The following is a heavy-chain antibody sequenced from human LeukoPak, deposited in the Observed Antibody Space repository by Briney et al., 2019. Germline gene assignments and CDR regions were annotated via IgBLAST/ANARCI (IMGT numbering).Heavy chain of an antibody. J-gene: IGHJ4*02. CDR1: GFRLNYYW. Sequence: PGGSLRLSCVASGFRLNYYWMNWVRQAPGKGMEWVANIKGDGSDKHYVDSVKGRFTISRDTAKNSMCLQMNSLRAEDTAVYYCVRGLVSGWNFYFDYWGQGTLVTVSS. CDR2: IKGDGSDK. V-gene: IGHV3-7*01. D-gene: IGHD6-25*01. CDR3: VRGLVSGWNFYFDY.